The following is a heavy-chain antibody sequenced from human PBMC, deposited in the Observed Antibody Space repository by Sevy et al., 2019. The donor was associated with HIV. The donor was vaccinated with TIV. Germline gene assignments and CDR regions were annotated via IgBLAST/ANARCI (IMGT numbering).Heavy chain of an antibody. CDR3: ARDLYYYDSSGYYSQD. V-gene: IGHV3-21*01. D-gene: IGHD3-22*01. Sequence: GGSLRLSCAASGFTFSSYSMNWVRQALGKGLEWVPSISSSSSYIYYADSVKGRFTISRDNAKNSLYLQMNSLRAEDTAVYYCARDLYYYDSSGYYSQDWGQGTLVTVSS. CDR1: GFTFSSYS. J-gene: IGHJ4*02. CDR2: ISSSSSYI.